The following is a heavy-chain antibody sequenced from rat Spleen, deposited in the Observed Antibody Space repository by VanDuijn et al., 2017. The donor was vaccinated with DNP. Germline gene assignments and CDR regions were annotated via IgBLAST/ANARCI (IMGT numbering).Heavy chain of an antibody. CDR2: IKHDGSYT. CDR1: GFTFSDFW. CDR3: TKGSHFDY. Sequence: EVQLVESGGGLVKPGASLQLSCTASGFTFSDFWMSWVRQTPGTTMEWIGDIKHDGSYTNYAPSLMNRFTISRDNAKTTLYLQMSNMRSEDSATYFCTKGSHFDYWGQGVMVAVSS. D-gene: IGHD4-3*01. J-gene: IGHJ2*01. V-gene: IGHV11-4*01.